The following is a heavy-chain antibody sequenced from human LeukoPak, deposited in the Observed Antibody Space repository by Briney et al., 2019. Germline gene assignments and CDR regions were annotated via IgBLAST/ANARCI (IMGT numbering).Heavy chain of an antibody. CDR3: ARMYYDFWSGYYTGIVFDY. CDR1: GYTFTSYG. CDR2: ISAYNGNT. J-gene: IGHJ4*02. V-gene: IGHV1-18*01. D-gene: IGHD3-3*01. Sequence: ASVKVFCKASGYTFTSYGISWVRQAPGQGLEWMGWISAYNGNTNYAQKLQGRVTMTTDTSTSTAYMELRGLRSDDTAVYYCARMYYDFWSGYYTGIVFDYWGQGTLVTVSS.